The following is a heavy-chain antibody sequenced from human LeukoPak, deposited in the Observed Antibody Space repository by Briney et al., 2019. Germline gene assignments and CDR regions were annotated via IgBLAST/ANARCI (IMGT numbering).Heavy chain of an antibody. J-gene: IGHJ4*02. Sequence: SETLSLTCTVSGGSISTSNYYWGWIRQPPGKGLEWIGNIFYSGSTYYSPSLKSRVTISLDTSRNQFSLKLTSVTAADTAVYYCARMSGSSWVRYWGQGTLVTVSS. V-gene: IGHV4-39*07. CDR1: GGSISTSNYY. D-gene: IGHD6-13*01. CDR3: ARMSGSSWVRY. CDR2: IFYSGST.